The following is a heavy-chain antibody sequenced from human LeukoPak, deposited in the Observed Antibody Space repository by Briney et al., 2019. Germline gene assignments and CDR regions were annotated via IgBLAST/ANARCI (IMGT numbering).Heavy chain of an antibody. CDR1: GYSFTSYW. Sequence: GESLKISCKGSGYSFTSYWIGWVRQMPGKGLEWMGIIYPGDSDTRYSPSFQGQVTISADKSISTAYLQWSSLKASDTAMYYCARLARLGELSPSDYYYMDVWGKGTTVTISS. CDR3: ARLARLGELSPSDYYYMDV. J-gene: IGHJ6*03. V-gene: IGHV5-51*01. CDR2: IYPGDSDT. D-gene: IGHD3-16*02.